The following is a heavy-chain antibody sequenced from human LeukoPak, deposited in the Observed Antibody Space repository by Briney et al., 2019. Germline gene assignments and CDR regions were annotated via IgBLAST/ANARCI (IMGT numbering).Heavy chain of an antibody. CDR1: GFTFSTYW. V-gene: IGHV3-7*01. J-gene: IGHJ4*02. D-gene: IGHD1/OR15-1a*01. CDR2: INQDGSEK. Sequence: PGGSLRLSCVTSGFTFSTYWVTWVRQAPGQGLEWVANINQDGSEKYYVDSVKGRFIVSRDNAEHSLYLQMSSLRAEDTAVYYCATDRSSGTPERFDYWGQGTLVTVSS. CDR3: ATDRSSGTPERFDY.